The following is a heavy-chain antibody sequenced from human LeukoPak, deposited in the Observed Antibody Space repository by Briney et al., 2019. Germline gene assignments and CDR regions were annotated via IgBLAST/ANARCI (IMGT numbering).Heavy chain of an antibody. J-gene: IGHJ4*02. D-gene: IGHD3-10*01. CDR3: AKDDLWFGLEYYFDY. CDR2: ISYDGSNK. CDR1: GFTFNTYS. Sequence: PGGSLRLSCAASGFTFNTYSMNWVRQAPGKGLEWVAVISYDGSNKYYADSVKGRFTISRDNSKNTLYLQMNSLRAEDTAVYYCAKDDLWFGLEYYFDYWGQGTLVTVSS. V-gene: IGHV3-30*18.